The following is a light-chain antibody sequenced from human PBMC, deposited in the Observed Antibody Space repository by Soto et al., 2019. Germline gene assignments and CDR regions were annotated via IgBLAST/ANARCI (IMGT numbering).Light chain of an antibody. Sequence: QSALTQPASVSGSPGQSITISCTGTSSDVGGYNYVSWYQQHPGKAPKLMIYDVSNRPSGVSNRFSGSKSGNTAPLTISGLQAEDEADYYCSSYTRSSFYVFGTGTKLTVL. CDR2: DVS. CDR3: SSYTRSSFYV. J-gene: IGLJ1*01. CDR1: SSDVGGYNY. V-gene: IGLV2-14*01.